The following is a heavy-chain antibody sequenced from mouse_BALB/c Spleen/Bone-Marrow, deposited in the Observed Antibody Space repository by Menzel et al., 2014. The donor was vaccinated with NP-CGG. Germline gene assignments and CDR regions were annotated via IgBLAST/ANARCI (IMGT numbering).Heavy chain of an antibody. J-gene: IGHJ4*01. CDR1: GFSLTGYG. D-gene: IGHD2-2*01. CDR2: IWGDGST. Sequence: VRGVESGPGLVAPSQSLSITCTVSGFSLTGYGVNWVRQPPGKGLEWLGMIWGDGSTDYNSALKSRLSISRDNSKSQVFLKMNSLQTDDTSRYYCARDRGYDSYYAMDYWGQGTSVTVSS. V-gene: IGHV2-6-7*01. CDR3: ARDRGYDSYYAMDY.